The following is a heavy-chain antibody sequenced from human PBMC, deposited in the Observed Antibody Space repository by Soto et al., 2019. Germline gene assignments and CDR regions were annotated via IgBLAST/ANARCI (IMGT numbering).Heavy chain of an antibody. CDR3: ALLSGRGSGWCLGPVDD. CDR1: GYSFTSYC. CDR2: INPSDSNT. Sequence: GESLKISCTGSGYSFTSYCIGWVRQVPGKGLEWMGIINPSDSNTRYSPSFQGQFTISSDKSISTAYLQRSSLKASDTAMYYCALLSGRGSGWCLGPVDDWGQGTLVT. D-gene: IGHD3-3*01. V-gene: IGHV5-51*01. J-gene: IGHJ4*02.